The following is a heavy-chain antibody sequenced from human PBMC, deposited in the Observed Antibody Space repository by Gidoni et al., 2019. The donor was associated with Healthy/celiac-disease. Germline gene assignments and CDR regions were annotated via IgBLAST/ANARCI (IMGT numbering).Heavy chain of an antibody. CDR2: IIPIFGTA. CDR1: GGTFSSYA. Sequence: QVQLVQSGAEVKKPGSSVTVSCKASGGTFSSYASSWVRQAPGQGLEWMGGIIPIFGTANYAQKFQGRVTITADESTSTAYMELSSLRSEDTAVYYCARDSQGIYYYYGMDVWGQGTTVTVSS. D-gene: IGHD2-15*01. CDR3: ARDSQGIYYYYGMDV. J-gene: IGHJ6*02. V-gene: IGHV1-69*01.